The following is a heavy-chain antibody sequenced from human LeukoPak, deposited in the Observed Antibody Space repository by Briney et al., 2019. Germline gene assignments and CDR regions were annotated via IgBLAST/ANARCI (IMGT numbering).Heavy chain of an antibody. CDR1: AYTFTSYW. D-gene: IGHD3-22*01. V-gene: IGHV5-51*01. J-gene: IGHJ4*02. CDR3: ARGYYYDSSGYPDY. CDR2: IYPGDSDT. Sequence: GESLKISCKSSAYTFTSYWIGWVRQMPGKGLEWMGIIYPGDSDTRYSPSFQGQVTISADKSINTAYLQWSTLTASDTAMYYCARGYYYDSSGYPDYWGQGTLVTVSS.